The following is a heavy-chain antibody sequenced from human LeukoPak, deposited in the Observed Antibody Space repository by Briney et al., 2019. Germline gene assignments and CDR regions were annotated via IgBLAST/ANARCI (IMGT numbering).Heavy chain of an antibody. J-gene: IGHJ4*02. CDR2: INHSGST. D-gene: IGHD3-9*01. CDR3: ARLLILYYFDY. V-gene: IGHV4-34*01. CDR1: GGSFSGYY. Sequence: SETLSLTCAVYGGSFSGYYWSWIRQPPGQGLEWIGEINHSGSTNYNPSLKSRVTISVDTSKNQFSLKLSSVTAADTAVYYCARLLILYYFDYWGQGTLVTVSS.